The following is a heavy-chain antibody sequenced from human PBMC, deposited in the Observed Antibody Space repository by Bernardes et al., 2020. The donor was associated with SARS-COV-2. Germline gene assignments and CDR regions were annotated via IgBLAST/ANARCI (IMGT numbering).Heavy chain of an antibody. V-gene: IGHV4-61*01. Sequence: SETLSLTCTVSGGSVSSGSYYWSWLLQPPGKGLEWIGYIYYSGSTNYNPSLKSRVTISVDTSKNQFSLKLSSVTAVDTAVYYCARDRYGASWTRLFDYWGQGTLVTVSS. CDR2: IYYSGST. CDR1: GGSVSSGSYY. D-gene: IGHD2-2*01. CDR3: ARDRYGASWTRLFDY. J-gene: IGHJ4*02.